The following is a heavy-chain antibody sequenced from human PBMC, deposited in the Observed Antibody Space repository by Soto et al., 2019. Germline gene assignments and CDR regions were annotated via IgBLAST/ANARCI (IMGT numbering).Heavy chain of an antibody. CDR1: GCSIYTDDW. Sequence: ETLSLTCAVSGCSIYTDDWWTWVRQTPGKGLEWVGRIKSQVNGGTPDFAAPVRGRFAISRDDSRSMVYLQMNRLKTEDTAVYYCTTDSYFTSKLVRFDYWGLGTLVTAPQ. V-gene: IGHV3-15*01. J-gene: IGHJ4*01. CDR2: IKSQVNGGTP. CDR3: TTDSYFTSKLVRFDY. D-gene: IGHD2-21*01.